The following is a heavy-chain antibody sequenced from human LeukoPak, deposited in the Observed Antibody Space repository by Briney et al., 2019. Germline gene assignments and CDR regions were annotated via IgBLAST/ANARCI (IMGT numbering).Heavy chain of an antibody. D-gene: IGHD2-2*01. CDR2: INAGNGNT. CDR1: GYTFTSYY. V-gene: IGHV1-3*01. J-gene: IGHJ6*02. Sequence: GASVKVSCKASGYTFTSYYMHWVRQAPGQRLEWMGWINAGNGNTKYSQKFQGRVTITRDTSASTAYMELSSLRSEDTAVYYCARAHCSSTSCYVYYYYGMDVWGQGTTVTVSS. CDR3: ARAHCSSTSCYVYYYYGMDV.